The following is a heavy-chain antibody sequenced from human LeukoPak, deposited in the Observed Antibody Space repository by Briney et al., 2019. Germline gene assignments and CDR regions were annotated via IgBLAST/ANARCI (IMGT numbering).Heavy chain of an antibody. Sequence: GSLRLSCAAPGFTFSSHVMSWGRQAPGKGLGWGSVITGGGGVIYYADSVKGRFTISRDNSKNTLYLQMNSLRAEDTAVYYCARDKSVGATPFDYWGQGTLVTVSS. J-gene: IGHJ4*02. CDR2: ITGGGGVI. V-gene: IGHV3-23*01. D-gene: IGHD1-26*01. CDR3: ARDKSVGATPFDY. CDR1: GFTFSSHV.